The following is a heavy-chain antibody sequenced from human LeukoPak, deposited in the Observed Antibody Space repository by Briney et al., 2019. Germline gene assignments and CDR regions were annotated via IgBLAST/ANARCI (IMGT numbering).Heavy chain of an antibody. J-gene: IGHJ4*02. Sequence: GRSLRLSCAASGFTFDDYAMHWVRQAPGKGLEWVSGISWNSSSIGYADSVKGRFTISRDNAKNSLYLQMNSLRAEDTALYYCAKDIGMDYYDSSGYSNYFDYWGQGTVVTVSS. CDR1: GFTFDDYA. V-gene: IGHV3-9*01. CDR3: AKDIGMDYYDSSGYSNYFDY. D-gene: IGHD3-22*01. CDR2: ISWNSSSI.